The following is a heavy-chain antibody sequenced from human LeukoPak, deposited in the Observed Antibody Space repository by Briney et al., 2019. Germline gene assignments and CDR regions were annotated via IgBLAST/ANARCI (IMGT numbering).Heavy chain of an antibody. V-gene: IGHV3-66*01. J-gene: IGHJ4*02. CDR3: ARGYYYGSGSYFDY. CDR1: GFTVSSNY. CDR2: IYSGGST. Sequence: GGSLRLSCAASGFTVSSNYMSWVRQAPGKGLEWVSVIYSGGSTYYADSVKGRFTISRDNSKNTLYLQMNSPRAEDTAVYYCARGYYYGSGSYFDYWGQGTLVTVSS. D-gene: IGHD3-10*01.